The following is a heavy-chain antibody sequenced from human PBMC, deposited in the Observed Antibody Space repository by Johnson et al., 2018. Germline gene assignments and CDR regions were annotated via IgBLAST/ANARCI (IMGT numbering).Heavy chain of an antibody. Sequence: QVQLQESGPGLVKPSETLSLTCTVSGGSISSYYWSWIRQPPGKGLEWIGYIYYSGSTNYNPSLKSRVTISVDTSKNQFSLKLSSVTAADTAVYYCARDLSEAFYSWGQGTTVTVSS. CDR1: GGSISSYY. D-gene: IGHD1-14*01. CDR3: ARDLSEAFYS. J-gene: IGHJ3*02. CDR2: IYYSGST. V-gene: IGHV4-59*01.